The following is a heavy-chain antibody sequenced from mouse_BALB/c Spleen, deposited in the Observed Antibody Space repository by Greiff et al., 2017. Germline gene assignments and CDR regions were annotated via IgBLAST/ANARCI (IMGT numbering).Heavy chain of an antibody. J-gene: IGHJ3*01. V-gene: IGHV3-2*02. D-gene: IGHD2-3*01. CDR1: GYSITSDYA. CDR3: ARYDGYYSWFAY. CDR2: ISYSGST. Sequence: EVQLQESGPGLVKPSQSLSLTCTVTGYSITSDYAWNWIRQFPGNKLEWMGYISYSGSTSYNPSLKSRISITRDTSKNQFFLQLNSVTTEDTATYYCARYDGYYSWFAYWGQGTLVTVSA.